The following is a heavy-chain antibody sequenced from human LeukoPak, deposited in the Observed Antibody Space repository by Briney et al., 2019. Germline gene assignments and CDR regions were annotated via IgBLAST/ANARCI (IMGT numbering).Heavy chain of an antibody. CDR2: IIPIFGIA. V-gene: IGHV1-69*04. CDR1: GGTFSSYA. J-gene: IGHJ6*02. Sequence: ASVKVSCKASGGTFSSYAISWVRQAPGQGLEWMGRIIPIFGIANYAQKFQGRVTITADKSTSTAYMELSSLRSEDTAVYYCARGYDFWSPYGMDVWGQGTTVTVSS. CDR3: ARGYDFWSPYGMDV. D-gene: IGHD3-3*01.